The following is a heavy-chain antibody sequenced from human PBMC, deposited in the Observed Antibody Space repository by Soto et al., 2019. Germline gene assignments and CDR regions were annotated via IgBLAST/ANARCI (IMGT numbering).Heavy chain of an antibody. D-gene: IGHD1-20*01. CDR3: AKDNNLDRDGNFEY. V-gene: IGHV3-9*01. J-gene: IGHJ4*02. Sequence: EVQLVESGGGSVQSGRSLRLYCAASGFSFDDYGMHWVRQGPGKGLEWVSGISWNSGDIYYADSVKGRFTLSRDNAKRSLYLQMNSLRTDDTAIYNFAKDNNLDRDGNFEYRGQGILVTVYS. CDR1: GFSFDDYG. CDR2: ISWNSGDI.